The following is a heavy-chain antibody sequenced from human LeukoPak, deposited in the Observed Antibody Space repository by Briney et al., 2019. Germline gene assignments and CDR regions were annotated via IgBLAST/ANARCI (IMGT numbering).Heavy chain of an antibody. CDR2: INHSGST. Sequence: PSETLSLTCAVYGGSFSGYYWSWIRQPPGKGLEWIGEINHSGSTNYNPSLKSRVTISVDTSKNQFSLKLGSVTAADTAVYYCASHDPENYCSGGSCYLRGWFDPWGQGTLVTVSS. CDR3: ASHDPENYCSGGSCYLRGWFDP. J-gene: IGHJ5*02. V-gene: IGHV4-34*01. D-gene: IGHD2-15*01. CDR1: GGSFSGYY.